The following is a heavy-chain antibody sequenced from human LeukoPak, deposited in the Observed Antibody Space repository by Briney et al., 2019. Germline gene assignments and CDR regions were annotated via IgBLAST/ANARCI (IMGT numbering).Heavy chain of an antibody. V-gene: IGHV1-2*06. D-gene: IGHD5-24*01. J-gene: IGHJ3*02. CDR1: GYTFTGYH. CDR3: ARGEVEMATVGDDSFDI. CDR2: INPNTGGT. Sequence: ASVKVSCKAFGYTFTGYHIHWVRQAPGQGLEWMGRINPNTGGTNYAQKFQGRVTMTRDTSVSTAYMELSRLTSDDTAVYYYARGEVEMATVGDDSFDIWGQGTMVAVYS.